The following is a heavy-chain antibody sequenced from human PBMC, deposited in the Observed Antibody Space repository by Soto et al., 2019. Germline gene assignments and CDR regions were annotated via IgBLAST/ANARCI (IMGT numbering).Heavy chain of an antibody. CDR3: ARRSSSWYFDY. V-gene: IGHV3-23*01. D-gene: IGHD6-13*01. CDR1: GFTFSSYA. J-gene: IGHJ4*02. CDR2: ISGSGDST. Sequence: EVQLLESGGGLVQPGGSLRLSCAASGFTFSSYARNWVRQAPGKGLEWVSVISGSGDSTYYADSVKGRFTISRDNSKSTLYLQMNSLRAEDTAVYYCARRSSSWYFDYWGQGTLVTVSS.